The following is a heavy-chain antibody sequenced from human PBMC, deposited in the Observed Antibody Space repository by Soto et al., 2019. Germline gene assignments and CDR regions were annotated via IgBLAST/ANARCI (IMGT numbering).Heavy chain of an antibody. CDR3: AHRATTYYFHH. CDR2: IYWDDDK. J-gene: IGHJ4*02. CDR1: GFSLSTRGVG. V-gene: IGHV2-5*02. Sequence: QITLKESGPTLVKPTQTLTLTCTFSGFSLSTRGVGVGWIRQSPGKALKWLAVIYWDDDKDYSPSLKSRLTLTKDTPKNQGFLTMTNMDPVDTGTHYCAHRATTYYFHHWGQGTLVTVSS. D-gene: IGHD1-1*01.